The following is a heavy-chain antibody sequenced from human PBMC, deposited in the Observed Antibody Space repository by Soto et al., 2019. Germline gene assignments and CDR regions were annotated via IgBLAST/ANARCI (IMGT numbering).Heavy chain of an antibody. CDR1: GFTFSSYG. J-gene: IGHJ4*02. CDR3: ARDQMVYGDQSFDY. CDR2: IWYAGSNK. D-gene: IGHD4-17*01. V-gene: IGHV3-33*01. Sequence: QVQLVESGGGVVQPGRSLRLSCAASGFTFSSYGMHWVRQAPGKGLEWVAVIWYAGSNKYYADSVKGRFTISRDNSKNTLYLQMNSLRAEDTAVYYCARDQMVYGDQSFDYWGQGTLVTVSS.